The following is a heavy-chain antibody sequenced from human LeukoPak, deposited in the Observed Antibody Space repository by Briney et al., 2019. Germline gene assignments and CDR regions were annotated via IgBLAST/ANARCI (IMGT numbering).Heavy chain of an antibody. CDR3: ARDPSSGSYSIY. J-gene: IGHJ4*02. V-gene: IGHV1-2*02. Sequence: ASVKVSCKASGYTFTGYYMHWVRQAPGQGLEWMGWINPNSGGTNYAQKFQGRVTMTRDTSISTAYMELSRLRSYDTAVYYCARDPSSGSYSIYWGQGTLVTVSS. D-gene: IGHD1-26*01. CDR1: GYTFTGYY. CDR2: INPNSGGT.